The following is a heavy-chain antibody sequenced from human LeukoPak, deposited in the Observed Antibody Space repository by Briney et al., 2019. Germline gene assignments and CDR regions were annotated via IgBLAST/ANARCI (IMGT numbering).Heavy chain of an antibody. J-gene: IGHJ4*02. V-gene: IGHV4-39*01. CDR2: IYYSGST. D-gene: IGHD1-20*01. Sequence: SETLSLTCTVSGGSISSGSYYWGWIRQPPGEGLEWIGSIYYSGSTYYNPSLESRVTISVDTAKNQFSLRLSSVTAADTAVYYCAGHFRYGWNEPFGYWGQGSLVTVSS. CDR1: GGSISSGSYY. CDR3: AGHFRYGWNEPFGY.